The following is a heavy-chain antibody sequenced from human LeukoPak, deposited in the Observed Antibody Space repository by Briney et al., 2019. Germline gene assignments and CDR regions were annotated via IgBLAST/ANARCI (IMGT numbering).Heavy chain of an antibody. CDR1: GFTFSSYA. D-gene: IGHD1-26*01. CDR2: ISGSGGST. Sequence: GGSLRLSCAASGFTFSSYAMSWVRQAPGKGLEWVSAISGSGGSTYYADSVKGRFTISRDNSKNTPYLQMNSLRAEDTAVYYCAKGVNQMGATALARHWGQGTLVTVSS. J-gene: IGHJ4*02. CDR3: AKGVNQMGATALARH. V-gene: IGHV3-23*01.